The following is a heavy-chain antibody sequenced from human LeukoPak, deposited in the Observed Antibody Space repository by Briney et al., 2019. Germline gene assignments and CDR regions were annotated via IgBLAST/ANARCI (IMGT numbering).Heavy chain of an antibody. CDR3: ARVRDSSSWYVNYFDY. CDR2: IWYDGSNK. Sequence: GGSLRLSCAASGFTFSSYGMHWVRQAPGKGLERVAVIWYDGSNKYYADSVKGRFTISRDNSKNTLYLQMNSLRAEDTAVYYCARVRDSSSWYVNYFDYWGQGTLVTVSS. CDR1: GFTFSSYG. V-gene: IGHV3-33*01. J-gene: IGHJ4*02. D-gene: IGHD6-13*01.